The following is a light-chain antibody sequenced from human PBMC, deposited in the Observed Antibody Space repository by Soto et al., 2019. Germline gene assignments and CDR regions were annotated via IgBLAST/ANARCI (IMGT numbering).Light chain of an antibody. CDR3: QQYGSSPPGFT. CDR2: GAS. V-gene: IGKV3-20*01. CDR1: QSVSSTY. Sequence: EIVLTQSPGTLSLFPGERATLSCRASQSVSSTYFAWYRQKPGQPPSLLMYGASNRATGVPDRFSGSGSGTDFTLTISRLEPEDFAVDYCQQYGSSPPGFTFGPGTTVEIK. J-gene: IGKJ3*01.